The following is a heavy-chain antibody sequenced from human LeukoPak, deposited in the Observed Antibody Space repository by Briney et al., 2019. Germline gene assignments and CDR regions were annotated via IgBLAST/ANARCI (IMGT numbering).Heavy chain of an antibody. CDR1: GFTFNSDA. D-gene: IGHD3-3*01. V-gene: IGHV3-23*01. J-gene: IGHJ4*02. CDR2: ISGSGGST. Sequence: GGSLRLSCTASGFTFNSDAMNWVRQAPGKGLEWVATISGSGGSTYYTDSVKGRFTISRDNFKNMVFLQMNSLTAEDTATYYCAKDFYDFWSGFDYWGQGTLVTVSS. CDR3: AKDFYDFWSGFDY.